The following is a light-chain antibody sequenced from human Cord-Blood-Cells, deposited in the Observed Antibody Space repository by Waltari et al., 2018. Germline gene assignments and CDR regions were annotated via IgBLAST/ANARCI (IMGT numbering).Light chain of an antibody. J-gene: IGKJ1*01. V-gene: IGKV2D-29*02. Sequence: DFGMTQTPHTLPVTPGQPAAITCKSIQSLLHSDEKTYLDWYLQKPGQSPQLLIYEVSNRFSGVPDRFSGSGSGTDFTLKISRVEAEDVGVYYCMQSIQLPRTFGQGTKVEIK. CDR3: MQSIQLPRT. CDR2: EVS. CDR1: QSLLHSDEKTY.